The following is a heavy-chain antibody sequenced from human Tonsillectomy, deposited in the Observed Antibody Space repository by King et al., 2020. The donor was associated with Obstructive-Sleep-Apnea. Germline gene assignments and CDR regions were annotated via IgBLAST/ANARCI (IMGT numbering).Heavy chain of an antibody. Sequence: QLQESGPGLVKPSETLSLTCTVSGGSISSYYLSWIRQPPGKGLEWIGDIYYSGSTNYNPSLKSRVTISVDTSKNQFSLKLSSVTAADTAVYYCARYSSGWSRPGNYFDYWGQGTLVTVSS. CDR3: ARYSSGWSRPGNYFDY. V-gene: IGHV4-59*08. D-gene: IGHD6-19*01. J-gene: IGHJ4*02. CDR2: IYYSGST. CDR1: GGSISSYY.